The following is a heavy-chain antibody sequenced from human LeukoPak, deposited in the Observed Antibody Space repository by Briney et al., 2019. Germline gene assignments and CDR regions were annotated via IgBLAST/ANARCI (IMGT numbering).Heavy chain of an antibody. Sequence: SETLSLTCTVSGGSISSRSYYWGWIRQPPGKGLEWIATVYYGGSTYYNPSLKSRVTISVDTSQNQFSLKLSSVTAADTAVYYCARQSARTPRGGGCFDNWGQGTLVTVSS. D-gene: IGHD3-16*01. J-gene: IGHJ4*02. CDR3: ARQSARTPRGGGCFDN. CDR2: VYYGGST. V-gene: IGHV4-39*01. CDR1: GGSISSRSYY.